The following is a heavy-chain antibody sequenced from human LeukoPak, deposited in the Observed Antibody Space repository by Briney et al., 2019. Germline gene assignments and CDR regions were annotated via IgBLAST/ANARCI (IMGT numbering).Heavy chain of an antibody. CDR2: VSGSGAST. CDR1: GFTFNTYV. CDR3: AKGRDYVPTHFDY. V-gene: IGHV3-23*01. Sequence: QPGGSLRLSCATSGFTFNTYVMSWVRQAPGKGLEWVSAVSGSGASTYYADSVKGRFTISRDNSKNTLYLQMNSLRAEDTAVYYCAKGRDYVPTHFDYWGQGTLVTVSS. J-gene: IGHJ4*02. D-gene: IGHD4-17*01.